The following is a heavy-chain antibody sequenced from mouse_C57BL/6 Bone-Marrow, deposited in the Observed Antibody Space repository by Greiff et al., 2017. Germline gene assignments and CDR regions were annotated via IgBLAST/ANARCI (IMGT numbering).Heavy chain of an antibody. J-gene: IGHJ4*01. V-gene: IGHV1-80*01. CDR3: AREGGLLSYAMDY. Sequence: VQLQQSGAELVKPGASVKISCKASGYAFSSYWMNWVKQRPGKGLEWIGQLYPGDGDTNYNGKFKGKATLTADKSSSTAYMQLSSLTSEDSAVYFCAREGGLLSYAMDYWGQGTSVTVSS. CDR1: GYAFSSYW. D-gene: IGHD2-10*01. CDR2: LYPGDGDT.